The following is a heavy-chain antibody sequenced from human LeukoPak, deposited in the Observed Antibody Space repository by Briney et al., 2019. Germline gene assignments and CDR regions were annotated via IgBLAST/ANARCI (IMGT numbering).Heavy chain of an antibody. Sequence: ASVKVSCKASGGTFSSYAISWVRQAPGQGLEWMGGINPIIGTANYAQKFQGRVTITTDESTSTAYMELSSLRSEDTAVYYCASGLSPGIAAAGGGVFDYWGQGTLVTVSS. CDR3: ASGLSPGIAAAGGGVFDY. D-gene: IGHD6-13*01. V-gene: IGHV1-69*05. J-gene: IGHJ4*02. CDR1: GGTFSSYA. CDR2: INPIIGTA.